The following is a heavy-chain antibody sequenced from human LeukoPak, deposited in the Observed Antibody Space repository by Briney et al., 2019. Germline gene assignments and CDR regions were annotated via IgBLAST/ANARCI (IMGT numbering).Heavy chain of an antibody. CDR2: ISGSGGST. CDR3: ARDPGIAAAGTVGYFDS. V-gene: IGHV3-23*01. J-gene: IGHJ4*02. D-gene: IGHD6-13*01. Sequence: GGSLRLSCAASKFTFSSYAMSWVRQAPGKGLEWVSGISGSGGSTYYADSVTGRFTISRDNAMNSLYLQMNSLRVEDTAVYYCARDPGIAAAGTVGYFDSWGQGILVTVSS. CDR1: KFTFSSYA.